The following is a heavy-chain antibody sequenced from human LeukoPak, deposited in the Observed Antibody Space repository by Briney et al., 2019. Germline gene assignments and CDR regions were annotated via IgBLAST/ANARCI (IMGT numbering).Heavy chain of an antibody. J-gene: IGHJ4*02. CDR1: GGSISSGGYY. CDR3: AGTNDSSGYYYFDY. V-gene: IGHV4-31*03. Sequence: SQTLSLTCTVSGGSISSGGYYWSWIRQHPGKGLEWIGYIYYSGSTYYNPSLKGRVTISVDTSKNQFSLKLSSVTAADTAVYYCAGTNDSSGYYYFDYWGQGTLVTVSS. CDR2: IYYSGST. D-gene: IGHD3-22*01.